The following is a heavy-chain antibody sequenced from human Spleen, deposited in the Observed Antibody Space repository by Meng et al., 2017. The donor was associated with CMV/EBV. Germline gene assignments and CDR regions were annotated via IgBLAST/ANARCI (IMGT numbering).Heavy chain of an antibody. Sequence: SCKASGVTFSRYAISWVRQAPGQGLEWMGGIIPILGIANYAQKFQGRVTITADKSTSTAYMELSSLKSEDTAVYYCARKGVLGWFDPWGQGTLVTVSS. CDR2: IIPILGIA. D-gene: IGHD3-10*01. CDR1: GVTFSRYA. V-gene: IGHV1-69*10. CDR3: ARKGVLGWFDP. J-gene: IGHJ5*02.